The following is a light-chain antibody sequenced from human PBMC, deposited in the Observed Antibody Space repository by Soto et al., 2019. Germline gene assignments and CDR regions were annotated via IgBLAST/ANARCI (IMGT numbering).Light chain of an antibody. Sequence: DIQMTQSPSTLSASVGDGVTITCRASQSISRSLAWYQQKPGKAPNLLIYDASSLEGGVPSRFSGSGFGTEFTLTITNLQPADFATYYCQQYSDFLISFGPGTTVDFK. CDR3: QQYSDFLIS. J-gene: IGKJ3*01. CDR1: QSISRS. CDR2: DAS. V-gene: IGKV1-5*01.